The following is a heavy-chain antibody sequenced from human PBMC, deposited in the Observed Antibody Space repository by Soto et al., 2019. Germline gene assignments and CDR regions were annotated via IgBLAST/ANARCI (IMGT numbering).Heavy chain of an antibody. CDR2: ISSSSDII. D-gene: IGHD1-26*01. CDR3: AKDLGSYLSPAFDY. V-gene: IGHV3-48*03. Sequence: PGGSLRLSCAGSGFSFSRFEMNWVRQAPGKGLEWVSYISSSSDIIYYADSVKGRFTISRDNAKNSLYLQMNSLRAEDTAVYYCAKDLGSYLSPAFDYWGLGTLVTVS. J-gene: IGHJ4*02. CDR1: GFSFSRFE.